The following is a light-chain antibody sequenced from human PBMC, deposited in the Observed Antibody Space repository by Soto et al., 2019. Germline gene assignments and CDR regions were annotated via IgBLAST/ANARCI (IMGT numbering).Light chain of an antibody. CDR2: DAS. CDR3: QQRSNWPPFT. J-gene: IGKJ3*01. CDR1: QYITIY. Sequence: EIVLTQSPATLSLSPVEVATLSFMASQYITIYLAWYQQKPGQAPRLLIYDASNRATGIPARFSGSGSGTDFTLTISSLEPEDFAVYYCQQRSNWPPFTFGPGTKVDIK. V-gene: IGKV3-11*01.